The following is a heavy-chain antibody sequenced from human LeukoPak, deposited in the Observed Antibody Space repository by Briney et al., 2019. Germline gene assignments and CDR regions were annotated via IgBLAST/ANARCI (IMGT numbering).Heavy chain of an antibody. Sequence: QTGGSLRLSCAASGFTFSSYWMHWVRQAPGKGLVWVARINSGGASTSYGASVKGRFTISRDNSKNTLYLQMNSLRAEDTAVYYCAKDRWDYGDYLTARSVDYWGQGTLVTVSS. J-gene: IGHJ4*02. D-gene: IGHD4-17*01. CDR2: INSGGAST. CDR1: GFTFSSYW. CDR3: AKDRWDYGDYLTARSVDY. V-gene: IGHV3-74*01.